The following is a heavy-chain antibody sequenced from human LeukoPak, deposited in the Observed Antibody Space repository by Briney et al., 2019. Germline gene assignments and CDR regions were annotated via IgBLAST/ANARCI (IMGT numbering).Heavy chain of an antibody. V-gene: IGHV3-9*01. J-gene: IGHJ6*02. CDR3: AKDANYYYYGMDV. CDR2: ISWNSGSI. CDR1: GFTFDDYA. Sequence: GGSLRLSCAASGFTFDDYAMHWVRQAPGKGLEWVSGISWNSGSIGYADSVKGRFTISRDNAKNSLYLQMNSLRAEDTALYYCAKDANYYYYGMDVWGQGATVTVSS.